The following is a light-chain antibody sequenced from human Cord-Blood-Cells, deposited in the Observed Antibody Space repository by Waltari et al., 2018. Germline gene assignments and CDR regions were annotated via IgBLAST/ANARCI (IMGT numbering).Light chain of an antibody. V-gene: IGKV1-39*01. CDR3: QQSYSTPT. CDR2: AAS. Sequence: DIPMTQSPSSLSASVGARVTITCRASQSTSSYLNWYQQKPGNAPKLLIYAASSLQSGVPSRFSGSGSGTDFTLTISSLQPEDFATYYCQQSYSTPTFGGGTKVESK. CDR1: QSTSSY. J-gene: IGKJ4*01.